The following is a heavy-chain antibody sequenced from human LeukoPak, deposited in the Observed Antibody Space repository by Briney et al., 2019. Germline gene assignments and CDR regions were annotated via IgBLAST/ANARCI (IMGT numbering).Heavy chain of an antibody. CDR3: AREPVNYYDSSAQDAFDI. CDR2: IYTSGST. Sequence: SETLSLTCTVSGGSISSYYWSWIRQPAGKGLEWIGRIYTSGSTNYNPSLKSRVTMSVDTSKNQFSLKLSSVTAADTAVYYCAREPVNYYDSSAQDAFDIWGQGTMVTVSS. CDR1: GGSISSYY. V-gene: IGHV4-4*07. J-gene: IGHJ3*02. D-gene: IGHD3-22*01.